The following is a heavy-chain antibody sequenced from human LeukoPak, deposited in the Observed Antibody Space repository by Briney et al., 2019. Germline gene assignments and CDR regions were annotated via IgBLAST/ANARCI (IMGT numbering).Heavy chain of an antibody. J-gene: IGHJ5*02. V-gene: IGHV1-2*02. Sequence: ASVKVSCKASGYIFSGYYMHWVRQAPGQGLEWMGWINPNSGGTYYTQKFQGRVTMTRDTSISTAYMELSSLRYEDTAVYYCARDVSSTSSWWFDPWGQGTLVIVSS. D-gene: IGHD2-2*01. CDR1: GYIFSGYY. CDR2: INPNSGGT. CDR3: ARDVSSTSSWWFDP.